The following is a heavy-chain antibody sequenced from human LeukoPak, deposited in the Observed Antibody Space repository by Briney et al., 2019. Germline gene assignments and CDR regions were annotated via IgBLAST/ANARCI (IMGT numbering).Heavy chain of an antibody. CDR3: AKERDTAMVTSDY. D-gene: IGHD5-18*01. CDR1: GFTFSSYG. V-gene: IGHV3-30*02. Sequence: GGSLRLSCAASGFTFSSYGMHWVRQAPGKGLEWVAIIRYDGSNKYYADSVKGRFTISRDNSKNTLYLQMNSLRAEDTAVYYCAKERDTAMVTSDYWGQGTLVTVSS. CDR2: IRYDGSNK. J-gene: IGHJ4*02.